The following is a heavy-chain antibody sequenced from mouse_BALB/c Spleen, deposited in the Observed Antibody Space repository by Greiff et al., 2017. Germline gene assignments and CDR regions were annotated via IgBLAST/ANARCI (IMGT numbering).Heavy chain of an antibody. CDR3: ARSSPQRRAMDY. CDR1: GYTFTSYN. CDR2: IYPGNGDT. J-gene: IGHJ4*01. Sequence: VQLQQPGAELVKPGASVKMSCKASGYTFTSYNMHWVKQTPGQGLEWIGAIYPGNGDTSYNQKFKGKATLTADKSSSTAYMQLSSLTSDDSAVYFCARSSPQRRAMDYWGQGTSVTVSS. V-gene: IGHV1-12*01.